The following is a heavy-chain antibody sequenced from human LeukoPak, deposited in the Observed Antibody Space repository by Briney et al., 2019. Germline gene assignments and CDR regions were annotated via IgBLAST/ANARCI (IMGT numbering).Heavy chain of an antibody. CDR1: GFTVSSNY. D-gene: IGHD6-19*01. Sequence: PGGSLRLSCAASGFTVSSNYMSWVRQAPGKGLEWVSVIYSGGSTYYADSVKGRFTISRDNSKNTLYLQMNSLRAEDTAVYYCSSSGWSGKALIDYFDYWGQGTLVTVSS. V-gene: IGHV3-53*01. J-gene: IGHJ4*02. CDR3: SSSGWSGKALIDYFDY. CDR2: IYSGGST.